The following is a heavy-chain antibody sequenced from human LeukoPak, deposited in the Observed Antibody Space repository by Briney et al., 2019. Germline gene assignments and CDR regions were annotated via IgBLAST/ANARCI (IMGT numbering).Heavy chain of an antibody. V-gene: IGHV4-59*01. J-gene: IGHJ4*02. CDR1: GGSISSYY. CDR2: IHYSGSA. Sequence: SETLSLTCPVSGGSISSYYWSWIRQPPGKGLEWIGYIHYSGSAYYNPSLKSRVSISVDMSMNQFSLKLTSVTAAGTAVYYCARAELNTAMAVDYWGQGTLVTVSS. CDR3: ARAELNTAMAVDY. D-gene: IGHD5-18*01.